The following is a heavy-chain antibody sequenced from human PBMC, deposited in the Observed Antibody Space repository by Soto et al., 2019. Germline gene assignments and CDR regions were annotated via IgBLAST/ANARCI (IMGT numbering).Heavy chain of an antibody. CDR1: GGSISSSSYY. J-gene: IGHJ5*02. Sequence: SETLSLTCTVSGGSISSSSYYWGWIRQPPGKGLEWIGSIYYSGSTYYNPSLKSRYTISVDTSKNQFSLKLNPVTAADTAVYYCARHIPGAGDYDILTGDWFDPWGQGTLVTVSS. V-gene: IGHV4-39*01. D-gene: IGHD3-9*01. CDR2: IYYSGST. CDR3: ARHIPGAGDYDILTGDWFDP.